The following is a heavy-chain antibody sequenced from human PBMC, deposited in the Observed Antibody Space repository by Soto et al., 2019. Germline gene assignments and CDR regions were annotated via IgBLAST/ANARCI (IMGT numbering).Heavy chain of an antibody. CDR3: ARVGGYYDSSGYPVYYFDY. CDR2: ISYDGSNK. CDR1: GFTCSSYA. Sequence: GGSLRLSCAASGFTCSSYAMHWVRQAPGKGLEWVAVISYDGSNKYYADSVKGRFTISRGNSKNTLYLQMNSLRAEDTAVYYCARVGGYYDSSGYPVYYFDYWGQGTLVTVSS. J-gene: IGHJ4*02. V-gene: IGHV3-30-3*01. D-gene: IGHD3-22*01.